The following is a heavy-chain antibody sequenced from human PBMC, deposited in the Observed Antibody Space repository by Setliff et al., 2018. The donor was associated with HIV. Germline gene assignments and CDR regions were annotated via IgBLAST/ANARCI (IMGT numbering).Heavy chain of an antibody. Sequence: SVKVSCKASGGTFSSYAISWVRQAPGQGLEWMGGIIPIFGTANYAQKFQGRVTITADESTGTAYMGLSSLRFEDTAVYYCGRRGWGGTTSLVGLDYWGQGTLVTVSS. V-gene: IGHV1-69*13. CDR3: GRRGWGGTTSLVGLDY. CDR2: IIPIFGTA. D-gene: IGHD1-26*01. CDR1: GGTFSSYA. J-gene: IGHJ4*02.